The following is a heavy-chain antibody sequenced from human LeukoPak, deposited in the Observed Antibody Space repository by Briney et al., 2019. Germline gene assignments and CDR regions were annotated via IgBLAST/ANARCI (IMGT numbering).Heavy chain of an antibody. D-gene: IGHD3-22*01. J-gene: IGHJ4*02. V-gene: IGHV1-18*01. CDR1: GYTFTSYG. CDR3: ARPGARYYDSSGYAFDY. CDR2: ISAYNGNT. Sequence: ASVKVSCKASGYTFTSYGISWVRQAPGQGLEWMGWISAYNGNTNYAQKLQGRVTMTTDTSTSTAYMELRSLRSDDTAVYYCARPGARYYDSSGYAFDYWGQGTLVTVSS.